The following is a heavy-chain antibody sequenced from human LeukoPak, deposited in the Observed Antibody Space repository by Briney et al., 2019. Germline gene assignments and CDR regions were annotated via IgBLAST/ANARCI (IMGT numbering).Heavy chain of an antibody. CDR2: ISGSGGST. CDR3: AKDRYYYDSSGTQRFDP. D-gene: IGHD3-22*01. Sequence: PGGSLRLSCAASGFTFSSYAMSWVRQAPGKGLEWVSAISGSGGSTYYADSVKGRFTISRDNSKNTLYLQMNSLRAEDTAVYYCAKDRYYYDSSGTQRFDPWGQGTLVTVSS. CDR1: GFTFSSYA. V-gene: IGHV3-23*01. J-gene: IGHJ5*02.